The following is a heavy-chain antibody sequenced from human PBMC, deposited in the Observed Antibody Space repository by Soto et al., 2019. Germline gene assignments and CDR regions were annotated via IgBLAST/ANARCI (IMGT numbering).Heavy chain of an antibody. Sequence: VESLKISFKGSGYSFTSYWIGWVRQMPGKGLEWMGIIYPGDSDTRYSPSFQGQFTISADKSISTAYLQWSSLNASDTAMYYCARCVSSSWYSYYYYGMDVWGQGTTVTVSS. V-gene: IGHV5-51*01. CDR3: ARCVSSSWYSYYYYGMDV. D-gene: IGHD6-13*01. J-gene: IGHJ6*02. CDR1: GYSFTSYW. CDR2: IYPGDSDT.